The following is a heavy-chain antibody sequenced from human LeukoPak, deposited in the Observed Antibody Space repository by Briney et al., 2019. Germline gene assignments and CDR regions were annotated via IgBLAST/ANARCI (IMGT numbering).Heavy chain of an antibody. CDR3: ARAITVFDAFDI. V-gene: IGHV1-69*13. CDR1: GGTFSSYA. D-gene: IGHD1-20*01. CDR2: IIPIFGTA. Sequence: GASVKVSCKASGGTFSSYAISWVRQAPGQGLEWMGGIIPIFGTANYAQKFQGRVTITADESTSTAYMELSSLRSEDTAVYYCARAITVFDAFDIWGQGTMVTASS. J-gene: IGHJ3*02.